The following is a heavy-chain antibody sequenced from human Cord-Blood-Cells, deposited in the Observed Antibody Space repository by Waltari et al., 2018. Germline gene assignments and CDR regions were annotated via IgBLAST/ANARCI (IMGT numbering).Heavy chain of an antibody. CDR3: ARDGIAAAGTIYWYFDL. CDR1: GYTFTSYD. Sequence: QVQLVQSGAEVKKPGASVKVSCKASGYTFTSYDINWVRQATGQGLEWMGWMNPNRGNTGYAQKFQGRVTRTRNTSRSTAYMELSSLRSEDTAVYYCARDGIAAAGTIYWYFDLWGRGTLVTVSS. J-gene: IGHJ2*01. D-gene: IGHD6-13*01. V-gene: IGHV1-8*01. CDR2: MNPNRGNT.